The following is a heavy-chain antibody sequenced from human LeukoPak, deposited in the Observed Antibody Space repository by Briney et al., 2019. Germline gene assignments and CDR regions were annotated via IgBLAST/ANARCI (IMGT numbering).Heavy chain of an antibody. Sequence: GGSLRLSCAASGFTFSSYAMSWVRQAPGKGLEWVSAISGSGGSTYYADSVKGRFTISRDNSKNTLYLQMNSLRAEDTAVYYCAKEFSFYDFWSGYPFDYWGQGTLVTVSS. V-gene: IGHV3-23*01. J-gene: IGHJ4*02. CDR2: ISGSGGST. CDR3: AKEFSFYDFWSGYPFDY. D-gene: IGHD3-3*01. CDR1: GFTFSSYA.